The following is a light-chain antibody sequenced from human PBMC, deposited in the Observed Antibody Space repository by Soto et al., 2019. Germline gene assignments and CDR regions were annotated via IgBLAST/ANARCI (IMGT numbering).Light chain of an antibody. CDR3: HQYNNWPPWT. J-gene: IGKJ1*01. Sequence: EIVMTQSPATLSVSPGERATLSCRASQSVSSNLAWYQQKPGQAPRLLLYGASTRATGIPARFSGSGSGTEFTLTISSLQSEDFAVYYCHQYNNWPPWTFGQGTKVDSK. CDR1: QSVSSN. CDR2: GAS. V-gene: IGKV3-15*01.